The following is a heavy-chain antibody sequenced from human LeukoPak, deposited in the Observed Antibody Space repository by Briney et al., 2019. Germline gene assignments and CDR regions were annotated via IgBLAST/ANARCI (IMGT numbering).Heavy chain of an antibody. CDR1: GFTFSSYA. D-gene: IGHD2-21*01. CDR3: AKAPVTSCRGAYCYPFDS. Sequence: GGSLRLSCAASGFTFSSYAMSWVRQAPGKGLEWVSAISGSGGSTYHADSVRGRFTISRDNSKNTLYLQMNSLRAEDAAVYFCAKAPVTSCRGAYCYPFDSWGQGTLVTVSS. CDR2: ISGSGGST. V-gene: IGHV3-23*01. J-gene: IGHJ4*02.